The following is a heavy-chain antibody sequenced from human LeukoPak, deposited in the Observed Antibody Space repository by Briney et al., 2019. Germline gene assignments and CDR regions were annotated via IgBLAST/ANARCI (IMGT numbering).Heavy chain of an antibody. J-gene: IGHJ4*02. V-gene: IGHV3-30*04. Sequence: GGFLRLSCAASGFTFSSYAMHWVRQAPGKGLEWVAVISYDGGNKYYADSVKGRFTISRDNSKNTLYLQMNSLRAEDTAVYYCAGAMVRGVMTFDYWGQGTLVTVSS. CDR2: ISYDGGNK. CDR1: GFTFSSYA. D-gene: IGHD3-10*01. CDR3: AGAMVRGVMTFDY.